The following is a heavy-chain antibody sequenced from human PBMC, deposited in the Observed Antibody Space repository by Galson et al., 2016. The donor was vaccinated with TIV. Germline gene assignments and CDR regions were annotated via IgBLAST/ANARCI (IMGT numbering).Heavy chain of an antibody. CDR2: VYDDGNA. V-gene: IGHV4-39*07. CDR1: GGSIITKSYY. Sequence: SETLSLTCIVSGGSIITKSYYWAWIRQPPGKGLEWIGMVYDDGNAYYNPSLKGRVTISVDTSKNQLSLKLTSVTAADTAVYYCARDRYCSSVSCSFDNNWFDPWGQGTLVTVSS. CDR3: ARDRYCSSVSCSFDNNWFDP. J-gene: IGHJ5*02. D-gene: IGHD2-2*01.